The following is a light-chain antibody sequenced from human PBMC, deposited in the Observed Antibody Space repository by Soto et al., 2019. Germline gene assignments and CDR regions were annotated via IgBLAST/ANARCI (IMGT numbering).Light chain of an antibody. J-gene: IGKJ1*01. CDR1: QGISNY. CDR2: AAS. Sequence: DIQMTQSPSSLSASIGDRVTITCRASQGISNYLAWYQQKPGKVPKLLIYAASTLQSGVPSRFSGSGSGTDFTLTISRLQSEDIATYYCQKYKSAPWTFGQGTKVEIQ. V-gene: IGKV1-27*01. CDR3: QKYKSAPWT.